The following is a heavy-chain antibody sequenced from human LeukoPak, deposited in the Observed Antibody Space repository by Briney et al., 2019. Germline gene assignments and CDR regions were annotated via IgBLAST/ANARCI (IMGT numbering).Heavy chain of an antibody. J-gene: IGHJ4*02. Sequence: GGSLRLSCAASGFTVSSNYMSWVRQAPGKGLEWVSVIYSVGTTYYADFVRGRFTISRDNSKNTVYLQMNSLRAEDTAVYYCARDAFCSGGSCPVVWGQGTLVTVSS. CDR3: ARDAFCSGGSCPVV. CDR1: GFTVSSNY. D-gene: IGHD2-15*01. V-gene: IGHV3-53*01. CDR2: IYSVGTT.